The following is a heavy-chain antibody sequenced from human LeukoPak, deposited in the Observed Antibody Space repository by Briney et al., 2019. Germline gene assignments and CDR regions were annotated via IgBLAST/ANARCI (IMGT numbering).Heavy chain of an antibody. CDR3: AREAYCGGDCYLDY. J-gene: IGHJ4*02. CDR1: GFTFSSYA. CDR2: ISYDGSNK. Sequence: GGSLRLSCAASGFTFSSYAMHWVRQAPGKGLEWVAVISYDGSNKYYADSVKGRFTISRDNSKNTLYLQMNSLRAEDTAVYYCAREAYCGGDCYLDYWAREPWSPSPQ. V-gene: IGHV3-30*01. D-gene: IGHD2-21*02.